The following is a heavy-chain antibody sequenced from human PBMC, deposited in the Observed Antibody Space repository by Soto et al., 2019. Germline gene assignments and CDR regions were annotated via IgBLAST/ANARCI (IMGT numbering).Heavy chain of an antibody. CDR1: GASISSGGYY. CDR3: ARLKTNSFVFDI. Sequence: QVQLQESSPGLVKPSQTLSLTCSVSGASISSGGYYWSWIRQHPGKGLEWIGYIYYSGSTYYNPSLKSRLTISVDTSKTQFSLKLISVSAADTAFYYCARLKTNSFVFDIWGQGTMVTVSS. J-gene: IGHJ3*02. D-gene: IGHD3-16*01. CDR2: IYYSGST. V-gene: IGHV4-31*03.